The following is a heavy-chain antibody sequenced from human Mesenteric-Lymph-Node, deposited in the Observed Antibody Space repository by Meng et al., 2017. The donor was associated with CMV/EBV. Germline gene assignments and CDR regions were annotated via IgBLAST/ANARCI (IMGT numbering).Heavy chain of an antibody. Sequence: QGQLQQWGAGLLKPSETLSLTCAVYGGSFSVYYWSWIRQPPGKALEWIGEINHSGSTNYNPSLKSRVTISVDTSKNQFSLKLSSVTAADTAVYYCARHQRWLKSEGGFNYWGQGTLVTVSS. CDR1: GGSFSVYY. D-gene: IGHD4-23*01. CDR3: ARHQRWLKSEGGFNY. V-gene: IGHV4-34*01. CDR2: INHSGST. J-gene: IGHJ4*02.